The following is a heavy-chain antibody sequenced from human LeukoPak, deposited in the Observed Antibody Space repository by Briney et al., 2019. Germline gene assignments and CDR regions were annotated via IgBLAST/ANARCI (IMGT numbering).Heavy chain of an antibody. CDR1: EFTFSSYA. J-gene: IGHJ4*02. D-gene: IGHD3-10*01. V-gene: IGHV3-48*02. CDR2: IGSDSRTI. CDR3: ATDYQALLWFGELLY. Sequence: GGSLRLSCAASEFTFSSYAMSWVRQAPGKGLEWVSYIGSDSRTIYYSDSVRGRFTISRDNAKNSLYLQMNSLRDEDTAVYFCATDYQALLWFGELLYWGQGTLVTVSS.